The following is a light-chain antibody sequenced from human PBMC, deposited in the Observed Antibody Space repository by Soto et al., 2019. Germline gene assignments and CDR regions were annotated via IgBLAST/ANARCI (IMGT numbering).Light chain of an antibody. V-gene: IGLV2-23*01. CDR2: EGT. J-gene: IGLJ2*01. Sequence: QSALTQPASVSGSPGQSITIPCTGTSSDVGGYNLVSWFQQHPGKAPKLLIYEGTKRPSGVSNRFAGSKSGNTASLTISGLQAEDEADYYCCSYAAGSTPVLLGGGTKLTVL. CDR1: SSDVGGYNL. CDR3: CSYAAGSTPVL.